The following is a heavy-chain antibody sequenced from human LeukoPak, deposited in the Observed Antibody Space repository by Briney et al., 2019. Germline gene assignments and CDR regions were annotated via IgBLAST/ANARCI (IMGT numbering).Heavy chain of an antibody. CDR2: ISSSSSYI. CDR1: EFTFSSYS. Sequence: GGSLRLSCAGSEFTFSSYSMHWVRQAPGKGLEWVSSISSSSSYIYYADSVKGRFTISRDNAKNSLYLQMNSLRAEDTAVYYCARDQGYTSFDPWGQGTLVTVSS. CDR3: ARDQGYTSFDP. V-gene: IGHV3-21*01. J-gene: IGHJ5*02. D-gene: IGHD6-13*01.